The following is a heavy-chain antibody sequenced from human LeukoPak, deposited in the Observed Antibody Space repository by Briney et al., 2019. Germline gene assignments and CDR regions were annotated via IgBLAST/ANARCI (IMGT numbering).Heavy chain of an antibody. D-gene: IGHD6-13*01. V-gene: IGHV5-51*01. CDR2: IYPGDSDT. CDR3: ARRVGSSWDFLEYYGMDV. J-gene: IGHJ6*02. Sequence: GESLKISCKGSGYSFTSYWIGWVRQMPGKGLEWMGIIYPGDSDTRYSPSFQGQVTISADKSISTAYLQWSSLKASDTAMYYCARRVGSSWDFLEYYGMDVWGQGTTVTVSS. CDR1: GYSFTSYW.